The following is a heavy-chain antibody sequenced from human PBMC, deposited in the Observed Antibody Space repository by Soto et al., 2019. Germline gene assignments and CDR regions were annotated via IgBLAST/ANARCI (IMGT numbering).Heavy chain of an antibody. CDR1: GGAFRNYI. CDR2: IIPMFATP. Sequence: QVQLVQSGAEVKKPGSSVKVSCKSSGGAFRNYIINWVRQAPGQGLEWMGGIIPMFATPTYAQKFQGKLTIIATDSASTVYMELSSLRSEDTAIYYCARGRVPADGPDAFDIWGLGIMVTVAS. J-gene: IGHJ3*02. V-gene: IGHV1-69*01. D-gene: IGHD2-2*01. CDR3: ARGRVPADGPDAFDI.